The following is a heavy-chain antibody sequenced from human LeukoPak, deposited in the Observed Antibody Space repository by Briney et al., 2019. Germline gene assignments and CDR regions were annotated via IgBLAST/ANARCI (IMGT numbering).Heavy chain of an antibody. D-gene: IGHD3-10*01. Sequence: QSGGSLRLSCVASGFDVSSNYMSWVRQAPGKGLEWVSAISGSGGSTYYADSVKGRFTISRDNSKNTLYLQMNSLRAEDTAVYYCAKSMVRGVMFDYWGQGTLVTVSS. CDR3: AKSMVRGVMFDY. J-gene: IGHJ4*02. CDR1: GFDVSSNY. CDR2: ISGSGGST. V-gene: IGHV3-23*01.